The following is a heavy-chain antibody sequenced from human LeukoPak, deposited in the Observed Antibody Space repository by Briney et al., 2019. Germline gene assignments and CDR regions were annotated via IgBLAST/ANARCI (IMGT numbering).Heavy chain of an antibody. J-gene: IGHJ4*02. V-gene: IGHV1-18*01. CDR1: GYTFSNFG. Sequence: GALVKVSCKASGYTFSNFGINWVRQAPGQGLEWMGWISGNNDNPNYGQKFQGRFTLTTDSSTSTAYMELRNLRSDDTAVYYCARDGTSTDDYWGQGTLVTVSS. CDR3: ARDGTSTDDY. CDR2: ISGNNDNP. D-gene: IGHD2-2*01.